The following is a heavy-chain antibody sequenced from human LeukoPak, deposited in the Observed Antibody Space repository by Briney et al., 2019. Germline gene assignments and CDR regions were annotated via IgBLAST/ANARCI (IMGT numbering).Heavy chain of an antibody. D-gene: IGHD6-19*01. CDR3: ARHRSRIAVAGTRMSRFDY. V-gene: IGHV4-34*01. CDR2: INHSGST. CDR1: GGSFSGYY. J-gene: IGHJ4*02. Sequence: SETLSLTCAVYGGSFSGYYWSWIRQPPGKGLEWIGEINHSGSTNYNPSLKSRVTISVDTSKNQFSLKLSSVTAADTAVYYCARHRSRIAVAGTRMSRFDYWGQGTLVTVSS.